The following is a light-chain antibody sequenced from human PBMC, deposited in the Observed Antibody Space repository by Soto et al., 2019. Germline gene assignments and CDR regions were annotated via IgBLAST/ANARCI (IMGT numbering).Light chain of an antibody. CDR3: SSYTTTKTYV. CDR2: DVN. V-gene: IGLV2-14*03. Sequence: QSALTQPASVSGSPGQSITISCSGTSSDIGGSNHVSWYQQHPGKVPKLMIYDVNNRPSGVSDRFFGSKSDNTASLTISGLQAEDEADYYCSSYTTTKTYVFGTGTKVTVL. CDR1: SSDIGGSNH. J-gene: IGLJ1*01.